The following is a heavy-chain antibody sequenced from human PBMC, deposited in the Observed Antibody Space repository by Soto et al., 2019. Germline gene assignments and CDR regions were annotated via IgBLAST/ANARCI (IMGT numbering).Heavy chain of an antibody. J-gene: IGHJ5*02. Sequence: SETLSLTCTVSGGSISSYYWSWIRQPPGKGLEWIGYIYYSGSTNYNPSLKSRVTISVDTSKNQFSLKLSSVTAADTAVYYCARDYVEMATRWFDPWGQGTLVTVSS. V-gene: IGHV4-59*01. D-gene: IGHD5-12*01. CDR3: ARDYVEMATRWFDP. CDR1: GGSISSYY. CDR2: IYYSGST.